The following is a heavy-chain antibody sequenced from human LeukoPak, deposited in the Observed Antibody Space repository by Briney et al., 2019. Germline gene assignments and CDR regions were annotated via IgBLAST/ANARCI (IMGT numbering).Heavy chain of an antibody. V-gene: IGHV6-1*01. Sequence: SQTLSLTCAISGDSVSNNIATWNWIRQSPSRGLEWLGRTYYRSRWGNDYAISVKSRITINPDTSKNQFSLQLNSVTPEDMAVYYCARGPSYFQHWGQGTLVTVSS. CDR3: ARGPSYFQH. CDR2: TYYRSRWGN. J-gene: IGHJ1*01. CDR1: GDSVSNNIAT.